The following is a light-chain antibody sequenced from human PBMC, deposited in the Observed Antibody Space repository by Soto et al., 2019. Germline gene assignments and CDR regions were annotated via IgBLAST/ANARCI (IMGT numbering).Light chain of an antibody. CDR2: AAS. V-gene: IGKV1-39*01. CDR3: QQSCSTPRT. CDR1: QRISTY. Sequence: DIQMTQSPSSLSASIGDRVTITCRASQRISTYLNWYQQKPGKAPKLPIYAASNLQSGVPSAFSGSRSGTDFSLTISSLQPGDFATYFCQQSCSTPRTFGGGTTVEIK. J-gene: IGKJ4*01.